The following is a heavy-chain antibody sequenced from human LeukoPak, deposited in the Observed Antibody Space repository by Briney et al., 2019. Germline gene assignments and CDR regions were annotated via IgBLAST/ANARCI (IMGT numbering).Heavy chain of an antibody. CDR1: GGSISSSSYY. D-gene: IGHD1-26*01. V-gene: IGHV4-39*07. CDR2: IYYSGST. CDR3: AREQKGIVGATIDY. Sequence: SETLSLTCTVSGGSISSSSYYWGWIRQPPGKGLEWIGSIYYSGSTYYNPSLKSRVTISVDTSKNQFSLKLSSVTAADTAVYYCAREQKGIVGATIDYWGQGTLVTVSS. J-gene: IGHJ4*02.